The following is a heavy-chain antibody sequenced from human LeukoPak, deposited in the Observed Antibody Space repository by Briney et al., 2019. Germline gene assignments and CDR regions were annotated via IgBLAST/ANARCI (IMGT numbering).Heavy chain of an antibody. CDR2: IYYSGST. CDR3: ARLYDFWSGYAFDY. Sequence: SETLSLTCTVSGGSISSSSYYWGWIRQPPGKGLEWIGSIYYSGSTYYNPSLKSRVTISVDTSKNQFSLKLSSVTAADTAMYYCARLYDFWSGYAFDYWGQGTLVTVSS. CDR1: GGSISSSSYY. J-gene: IGHJ4*02. D-gene: IGHD3-3*01. V-gene: IGHV4-39*01.